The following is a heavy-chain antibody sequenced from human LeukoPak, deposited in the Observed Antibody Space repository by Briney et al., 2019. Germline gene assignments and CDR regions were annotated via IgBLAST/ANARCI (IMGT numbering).Heavy chain of an antibody. CDR1: GFTFDDYA. J-gene: IGHJ4*02. V-gene: IGHV3-9*01. CDR3: ARDGGYTRSDY. D-gene: IGHD3-16*02. Sequence: GGSLRLSCAASGFTFDDYAMHWVRQAPGKGLEGVSGISWNSGSIGYADSVKGRFTISRDNAKNSLYLQMNSLRAEDTAVYYCARDGGYTRSDYWGQGTLVTVSS. CDR2: ISWNSGSI.